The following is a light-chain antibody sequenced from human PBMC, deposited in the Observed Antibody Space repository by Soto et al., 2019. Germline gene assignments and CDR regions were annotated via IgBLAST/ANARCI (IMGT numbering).Light chain of an antibody. CDR1: QNISKY. CDR2: AAS. Sequence: DIQTTQSPSSLSASVGDRVTITCRASQNISKYLNWYQRKPGKAPKLLIYAASTLQSGVPSRFSGSESGTEFTLTISSLQPEDFGAYICQQSYKTPFTFGPGTKVEIK. V-gene: IGKV1-39*01. J-gene: IGKJ3*01. CDR3: QQSYKTPFT.